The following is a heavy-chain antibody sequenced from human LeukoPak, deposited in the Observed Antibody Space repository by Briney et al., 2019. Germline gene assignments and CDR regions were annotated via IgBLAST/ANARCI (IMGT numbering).Heavy chain of an antibody. Sequence: ASVKVSCKASGGTFGSYAISWVRQAPGQGHEWMGRILPVLNIESYAQKFQGRVTLAADTSTKTAYMELSSLSFEDTAVYFCARDWAARFGELVESPQGYWGQGTLVTVSS. J-gene: IGHJ4*02. D-gene: IGHD3-10*01. V-gene: IGHV1-69*04. CDR2: ILPVLNIE. CDR1: GGTFGSYA. CDR3: ARDWAARFGELVESPQGY.